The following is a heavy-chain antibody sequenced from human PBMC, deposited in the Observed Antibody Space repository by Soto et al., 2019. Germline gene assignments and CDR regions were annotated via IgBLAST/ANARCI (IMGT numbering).Heavy chain of an antibody. D-gene: IGHD1-7*01. CDR2: ISTTGNT. J-gene: IGHJ4*02. Sequence: SETLSLTCTVSGGSISSSSFSWNWIRQSAGKGLEWIGRISTTGNTHYNPSLESRVTMSLDTSKNQFSLKLTSVTAADTAVYYCEGESGENWSYEAYWGQGTLVTVSS. V-gene: IGHV4-61*02. CDR1: GGSISSSSFS. CDR3: EGESGENWSYEAY.